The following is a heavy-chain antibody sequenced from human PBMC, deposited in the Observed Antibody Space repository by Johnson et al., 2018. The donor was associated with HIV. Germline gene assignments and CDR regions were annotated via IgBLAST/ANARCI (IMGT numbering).Heavy chain of an antibody. CDR2: IKQDGSEK. J-gene: IGHJ3*02. CDR1: GFTFSSYW. CDR3: ARDLRWDDAFDIWGQGTRGPFDI. Sequence: VHLVESGGGLVQPGGSLRLSCAASGFTFSSYWMSWVRQAPGKGLEWVANIKQDGSEKYYVDSVKGRFTISRDNAKNSLYLQMNSLRAEDTAVYYCARDLRWDDAFDIWGQGTRGPFDIWGQGTVVIVSS. V-gene: IGHV3-7*03. D-gene: IGHD3-10*01.